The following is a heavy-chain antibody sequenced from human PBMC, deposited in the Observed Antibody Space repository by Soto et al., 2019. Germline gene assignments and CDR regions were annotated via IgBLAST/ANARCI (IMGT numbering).Heavy chain of an antibody. J-gene: IGHJ4*02. CDR2: ISTFNGNA. CDR1: GYTLSSNG. CDR3: ARLHGYSSGWYDY. Sequence: QVQLVQSGAEVKKPGASVKVSCKASGYTLSSNGVSWVRQAPGQGLEWMGWISTFNGNAQYAQKFQGRVTMTTDTSTNTAYMELTSLSSDDTAVYYCARLHGYSSGWYDYWGQGTLVTVSS. D-gene: IGHD6-19*01. V-gene: IGHV1-18*04.